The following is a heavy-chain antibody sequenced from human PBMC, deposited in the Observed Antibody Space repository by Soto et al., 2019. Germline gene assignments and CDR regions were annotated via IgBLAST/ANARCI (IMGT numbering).Heavy chain of an antibody. CDR2: ISSSSSTI. CDR3: ARESAALNWFDP. J-gene: IGHJ5*02. D-gene: IGHD2-2*01. Sequence: GGSLRLSCAASGCTFSSYAMSWVRQAPGKGLEWVSYISSSSSTIYYADSVKGRFTISRDNAKNSLYLQMNSLRDEDTAVYYCARESAALNWFDPWGQGTLVTVSS. CDR1: GCTFSSYA. V-gene: IGHV3-48*02.